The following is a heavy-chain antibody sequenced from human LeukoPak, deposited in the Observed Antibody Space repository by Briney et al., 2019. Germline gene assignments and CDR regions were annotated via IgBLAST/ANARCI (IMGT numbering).Heavy chain of an antibody. V-gene: IGHV1-24*01. CDR2: FDPGDAET. CDR3: ATGKRSNDAFDI. J-gene: IGHJ3*02. CDR1: GYTLTELS. D-gene: IGHD1-1*01. Sequence: ASVKVSSKVSGYTLTELSMHWVRQAPGKGLEWMGNFDPGDAETIYAQKFQGRLTMTEDRSTDTAYMELSSLRSEDTAVYYCATGKRSNDAFDIWGQGTLVTVSS.